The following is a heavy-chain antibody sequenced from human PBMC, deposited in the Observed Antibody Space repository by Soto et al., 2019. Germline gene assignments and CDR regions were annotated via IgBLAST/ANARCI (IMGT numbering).Heavy chain of an antibody. Sequence: SETLSLTCTVSGGSISSYYSSWIRQPAGKGLEWIGRIYTSGSTNYNPSLKSRVTMSVDTSKNQFSLKLSSVTAADTAVYYCAREDVDTAMSDYWGQGTMVTVYS. CDR1: GGSISSYY. D-gene: IGHD5-18*01. CDR3: AREDVDTAMSDY. CDR2: IYTSGST. J-gene: IGHJ4*02. V-gene: IGHV4-4*07.